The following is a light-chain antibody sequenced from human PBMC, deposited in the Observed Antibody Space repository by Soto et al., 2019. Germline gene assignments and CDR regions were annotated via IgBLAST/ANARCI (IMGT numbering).Light chain of an antibody. J-gene: IGLJ1*01. CDR1: SSDVGGYDY. Sequence: QSALTQPASVSGSPGQSITISCTGTSSDVGGYDYVSWYQQHPGKAPKLMIFDVSSRPSGVSNRFSGSKSGNTASLTISGLQAEDEADYFCSSYTSTYTGVFGTGTKVTVL. CDR2: DVS. CDR3: SSYTSTYTGV. V-gene: IGLV2-14*01.